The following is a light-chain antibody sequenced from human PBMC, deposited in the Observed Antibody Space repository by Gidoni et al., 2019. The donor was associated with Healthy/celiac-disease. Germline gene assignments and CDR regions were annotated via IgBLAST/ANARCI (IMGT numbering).Light chain of an antibody. V-gene: IGKV3-20*01. CDR1: QSVSSSY. CDR3: QQYGSSPRT. Sequence: EIVLTQSPGTLSWSPGESATLSCRASQSVSSSYLAWYQQKPGQAPRLFIYGASSRATGIPDRFSGSGSGTDFTLTISRLEPEDCAVYYCQQYGSSPRTFGQXTKVEIK. J-gene: IGKJ1*01. CDR2: GAS.